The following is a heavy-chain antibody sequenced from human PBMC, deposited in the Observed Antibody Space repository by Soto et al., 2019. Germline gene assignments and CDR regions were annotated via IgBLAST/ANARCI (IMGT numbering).Heavy chain of an antibody. J-gene: IGHJ4*02. CDR2: IWYDGSNK. CDR3: ARESLTNYYGSGSYFDY. Sequence: QVQLVESGGGVVQPGRSLRLSCAASGFTFSSYGMHWVRQAPGKGLEWMAVIWYDGSNKYYADSVKGRFTISRDNSKNTLYLQMNSLRAEDTAVYYCARESLTNYYGSGSYFDYWGQGTLVTVSS. V-gene: IGHV3-33*01. D-gene: IGHD3-10*01. CDR1: GFTFSSYG.